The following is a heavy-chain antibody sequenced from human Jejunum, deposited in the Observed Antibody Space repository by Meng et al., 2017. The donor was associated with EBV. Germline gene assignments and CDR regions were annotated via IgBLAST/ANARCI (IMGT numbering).Heavy chain of an antibody. Sequence: QVQLQRSGPGLVTPSGTLSLTCAVSGASITGTNWWSWVRQPPGKGLEWIAEIWHGGNTNYNPALKSRVTISVDKSNNQFSLKLASVTAADTAVYFCARGNAYNVPSFDYWGQGTLVTVSS. CDR2: IWHGGNT. D-gene: IGHD5-24*01. J-gene: IGHJ4*02. CDR3: ARGNAYNVPSFDY. CDR1: GASITGTNW. V-gene: IGHV4-4*02.